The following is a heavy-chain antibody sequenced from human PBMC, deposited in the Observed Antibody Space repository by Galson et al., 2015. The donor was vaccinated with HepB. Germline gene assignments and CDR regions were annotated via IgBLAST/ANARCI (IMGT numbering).Heavy chain of an antibody. J-gene: IGHJ3*02. V-gene: IGHV3-74*01. D-gene: IGHD2-2*01. CDR2: INSDGSST. Sequence: SLRLSCAASGFTFSSYWMHWVRQAPGKGLVWVSRINSDGSSTSYADSVKGRFTISRDNAKNTLYLQMNSLRAEDTAVYYCARLIVPAATNDAFDIWGQGTMVTVSS. CDR1: GFTFSSYW. CDR3: ARLIVPAATNDAFDI.